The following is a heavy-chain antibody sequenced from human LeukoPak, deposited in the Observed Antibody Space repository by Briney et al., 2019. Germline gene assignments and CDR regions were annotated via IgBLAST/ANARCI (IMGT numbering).Heavy chain of an antibody. CDR3: ARDPARLSLTGSADY. CDR2: ISSSSSYI. Sequence: GGSLRLSCAASGFTFSSYSMNWVRQAPGKGLEWVSSISSSSSYIYYADSVKGRFTISRDNAKNSLYLQMNGLRAEDTAVYYCARDPARLSLTGSADYWGQGTLVTVSS. D-gene: IGHD1-20*01. V-gene: IGHV3-21*01. CDR1: GFTFSSYS. J-gene: IGHJ4*02.